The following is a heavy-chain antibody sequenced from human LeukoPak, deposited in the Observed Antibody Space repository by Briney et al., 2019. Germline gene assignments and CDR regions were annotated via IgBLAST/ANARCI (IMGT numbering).Heavy chain of an antibody. V-gene: IGHV3-66*01. CDR2: IHSDGGT. D-gene: IGHD3-9*01. J-gene: IGHJ4*02. CDR3: ARDRRVLRYFDWLSTPHFDY. CDR1: GFSVNNNY. Sequence: GGSLRLSCSASGFSVNNNYMTWVRQAPGKGLEWVSIIHSDGGTYYADSVKGRFTISRDSVKNTLYLEMKSLRAEDTAVYYCARDRRVLRYFDWLSTPHFDYWGQGTLVTVSS.